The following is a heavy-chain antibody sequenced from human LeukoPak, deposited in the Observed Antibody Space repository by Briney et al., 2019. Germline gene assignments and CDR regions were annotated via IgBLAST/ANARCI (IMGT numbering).Heavy chain of an antibody. D-gene: IGHD6-19*01. CDR2: INHSGST. J-gene: IGHJ4*02. Sequence: SETLSLTCAVYGGSFSGYYWSWILQPPGKGLEWIGEINHSGSTNYNPSLKSRVTISVDTSKNQFSLKLSSVTAADTAVYYCARFGSGWYYFDHWGQGTLVTVSS. CDR3: ARFGSGWYYFDH. V-gene: IGHV4-34*01. CDR1: GGSFSGYY.